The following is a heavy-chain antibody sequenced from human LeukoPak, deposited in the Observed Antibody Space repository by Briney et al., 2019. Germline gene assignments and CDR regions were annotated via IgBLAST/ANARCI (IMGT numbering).Heavy chain of an antibody. CDR3: ARERDYYHSSGYYGYFDY. J-gene: IGHJ4*02. Sequence: PSETLSLTCTVSGGSISSYYWSWIRQPPGKGLEWIGYIYYSGSTNYNPSPKSRVTISVDTSKNQFSLKLSSVTAADTAVYYCARERDYYHSSGYYGYFDYWGQGTLVTVSS. V-gene: IGHV4-59*12. CDR2: IYYSGST. CDR1: GGSISSYY. D-gene: IGHD3-22*01.